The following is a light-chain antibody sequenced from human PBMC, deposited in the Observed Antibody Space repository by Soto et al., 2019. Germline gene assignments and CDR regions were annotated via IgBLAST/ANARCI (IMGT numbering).Light chain of an antibody. CDR3: QQRSNWPAIT. V-gene: IGKV3-11*01. Sequence: EIVLTQSPATLSLSPGERATLSCRASQSISSYLAWYQQKPGQAPRLLIYDASNRATGIPVRFSGSGSGTDFTLTISSLEPEDFAVYYCQQRSNWPAITFGGGTKVEIK. CDR1: QSISSY. CDR2: DAS. J-gene: IGKJ4*01.